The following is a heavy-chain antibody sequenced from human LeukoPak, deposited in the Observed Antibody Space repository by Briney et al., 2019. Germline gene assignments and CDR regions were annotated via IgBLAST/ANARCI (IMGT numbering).Heavy chain of an antibody. D-gene: IGHD2-2*01. CDR3: ARDLGVLEGYCSSTSCYGLGYYGMDV. CDR2: ISYDGSNK. V-gene: IGHV3-30-3*01. CDR1: GFTFSSYA. J-gene: IGHJ6*02. Sequence: TGGSLRLSCAASGFTFSSYAMHWVRQAPGKGLEWVAVISYDGSNKYYADSVKGRFTISRDNSKNTLYLQMNSLRAEDTAVYYCARDLGVLEGYCSSTSCYGLGYYGMDVWGQGTTVTVSS.